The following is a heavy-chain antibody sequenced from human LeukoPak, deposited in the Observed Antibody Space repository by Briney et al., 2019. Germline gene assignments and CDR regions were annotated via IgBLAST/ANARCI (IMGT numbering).Heavy chain of an antibody. D-gene: IGHD6-13*01. CDR1: GFTFSSYS. CDR3: ARPPRTGAADFDY. CDR2: MNVDGSEK. V-gene: IGHV3-7*03. J-gene: IGHJ4*02. Sequence: GGSLRLSCAASGFTFSSYSMNWVRQAPGKGLEWVANMNVDGSEKYYVDSVEGRFTISRDNSKNSLYLQMNSLRAGDTAVYYCARPPRTGAADFDYWGQGTLVTVSS.